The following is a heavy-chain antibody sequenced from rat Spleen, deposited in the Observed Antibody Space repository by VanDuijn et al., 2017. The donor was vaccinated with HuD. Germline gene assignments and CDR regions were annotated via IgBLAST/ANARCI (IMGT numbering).Heavy chain of an antibody. CDR3: ARDTTFDY. J-gene: IGHJ2*01. CDR2: ISPNGSST. Sequence: EVQLVESGGGLVQPGRSLKLSCTASGFIFSNFGMHWIRQAPTKGLEWVASISPNGSSTYYRDSVKGRFTISRDNAKSTLYLQMDSLRSEDTATYYGARDTTFDYWGQGVMVTVSS. V-gene: IGHV5-19*01. CDR1: GFIFSNFG.